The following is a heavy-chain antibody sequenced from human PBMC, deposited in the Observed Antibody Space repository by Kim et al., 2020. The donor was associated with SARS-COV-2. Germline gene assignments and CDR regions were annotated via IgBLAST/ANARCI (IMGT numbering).Heavy chain of an antibody. Sequence: SQTLSLTCAISGDRVSSNSAAWNWIRQSPSRGLEWLGRTYYRSKWYNDYAVSVKSRITINPDTSKNQFSLQLNSVTPEDTAVYYCARGTRLMFLGAFDIWGQGTMVTVSS. D-gene: IGHD2-8*01. CDR3: ARGTRLMFLGAFDI. J-gene: IGHJ3*02. CDR1: GDRVSSNSAA. CDR2: TYYRSKWYN. V-gene: IGHV6-1*01.